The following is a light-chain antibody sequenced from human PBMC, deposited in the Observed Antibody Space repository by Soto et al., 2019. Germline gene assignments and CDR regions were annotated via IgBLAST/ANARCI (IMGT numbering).Light chain of an antibody. CDR3: HSYDTSLSGMV. V-gene: IGLV1-40*01. CDR1: SSNIGAGYE. Sequence: QSVLTQPPSVSGAPGQRVTISCTGSSSNIGAGYEVHWYQQLPRTAPKLLIYGNSNRPSGVPDRFSGSKSGTSASLAITGLHAEYEADYYCHSYDTSLSGMVFGSGTKLTVL. CDR2: GNS. J-gene: IGLJ2*01.